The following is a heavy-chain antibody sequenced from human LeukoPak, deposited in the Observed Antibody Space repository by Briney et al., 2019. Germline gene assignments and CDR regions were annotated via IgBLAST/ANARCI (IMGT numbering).Heavy chain of an antibody. J-gene: IGHJ4*01. D-gene: IGHD3-10*01. CDR3: WKYGPGTYYGGLH. CDR2: ISVSGENT. Sequence: GGSLRLSCAASGFTFSSYAMTWVRQAPGKGLQWVSTISVSGENTYYADSVKGRFTISRDISKSTLYLQMNSLRDEDTALYYCWKYGPGTYYGGLHWGQEHWSPSPQ. V-gene: IGHV3-23*01. CDR1: GFTFSSYA.